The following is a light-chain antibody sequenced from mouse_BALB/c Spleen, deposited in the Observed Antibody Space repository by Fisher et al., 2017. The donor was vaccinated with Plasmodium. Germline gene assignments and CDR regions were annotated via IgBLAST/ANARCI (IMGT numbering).Light chain of an antibody. V-gene: IGKV5-43*01. CDR2: YTS. Sequence: DIVLTQSPVTLSVTPGDRVSLSCRASQSISTNLHWYQQKSHESPRLLINYTSQSISGIPSRFSGSGSGTDFTLSINSVETEDFGMYFCQQSNRWPLTFGAGTKLELK. CDR1: QSISTN. J-gene: IGKJ5*01. CDR3: QQSNRWPLT.